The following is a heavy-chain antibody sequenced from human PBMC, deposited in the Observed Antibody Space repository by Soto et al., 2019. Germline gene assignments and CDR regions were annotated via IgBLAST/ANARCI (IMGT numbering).Heavy chain of an antibody. V-gene: IGHV1-18*01. J-gene: IGHJ4*02. CDR2: ISAYNGNT. D-gene: IGHD2-2*01. CDR1: GYTFTSYG. CDR3: ARDSWRYCSSTSCYYIDY. Sequence: ASVKVSCKASGYTFTSYGISWVRQAPGQGLEWMGWISAYNGNTNYAQKLQGRVTMTTDTSTSTAYMELRSLRSDDTAVYYCARDSWRYCSSTSCYYIDYWGQGTLVTV.